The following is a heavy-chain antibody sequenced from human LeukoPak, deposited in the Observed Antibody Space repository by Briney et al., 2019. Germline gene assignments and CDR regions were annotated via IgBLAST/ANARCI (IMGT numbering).Heavy chain of an antibody. J-gene: IGHJ4*02. CDR1: GFTFNTYN. D-gene: IGHD2-15*01. CDR3: AKDRGMFLVGYLDY. V-gene: IGHV3-21*01. CDR2: ITSSSSYI. Sequence: GGSLRLSCVASGFTFNTYNMNWVRQAPGKGLEWVSSITSSSSYIYYADSVKGRFTSSRDNAKSSLYLQMNSLRDEDTAVYYCAKDRGMFLVGYLDYWGQGTLVTVSS.